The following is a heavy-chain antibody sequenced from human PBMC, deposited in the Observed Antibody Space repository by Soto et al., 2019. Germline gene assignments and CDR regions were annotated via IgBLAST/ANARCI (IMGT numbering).Heavy chain of an antibody. J-gene: IGHJ4*02. CDR2: IEGDGGQK. CDR1: GFTFSAFW. CDR3: TRALVGDGYNSGY. V-gene: IGHV3-7*01. D-gene: IGHD5-12*01. Sequence: EVELVESGGGLVQPGESLRLSCAASGFTFSAFWMSWVRQAPGKGLECVASIEGDGGQKYYLDSVKGRFSISRDNAKNSFYLQMNSLRAEDTAVYYCTRALVGDGYNSGYWGQGTLVTVSS.